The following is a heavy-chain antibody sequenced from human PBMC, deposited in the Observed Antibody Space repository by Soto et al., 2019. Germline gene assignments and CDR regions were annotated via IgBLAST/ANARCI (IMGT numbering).Heavy chain of an antibody. CDR2: ISAYNGNT. V-gene: IGHV1-18*01. Sequence: ASVKVSCKASGYTFTSYGISWVRQAPGQGLEWMGWISAYNGNTNYAQRLQGRVTMTTDTSTSTAYMELRSLRSDDTAVYYCARGNVLMVYAMSASWFDPWGQGTLVTVSS. J-gene: IGHJ5*02. CDR1: GYTFTSYG. CDR3: ARGNVLMVYAMSASWFDP. D-gene: IGHD2-8*01.